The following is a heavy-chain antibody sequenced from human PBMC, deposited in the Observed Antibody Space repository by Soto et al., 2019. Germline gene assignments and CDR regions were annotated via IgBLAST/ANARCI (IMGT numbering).Heavy chain of an antibody. D-gene: IGHD1-1*01. V-gene: IGHV3-30*04. CDR2: ISYDGRNT. Sequence: GGSLRLSCAASGFTFSNYAIHWVRQAPGKGLEWVAVISYDGRNTYYADCVKGRFTISRDNSKNTLYLQMNSLTTEDTAVYYCARGDNKLSDYYYFAMDVWGQGTAVTVS. CDR3: ARGDNKLSDYYYFAMDV. CDR1: GFTFSNYA. J-gene: IGHJ6*02.